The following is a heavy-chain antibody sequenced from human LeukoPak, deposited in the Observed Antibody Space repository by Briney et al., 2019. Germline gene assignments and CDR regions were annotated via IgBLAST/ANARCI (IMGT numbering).Heavy chain of an antibody. V-gene: IGHV4-34*01. CDR2: TNHSGST. CDR3: ARGPFDY. J-gene: IGHJ4*02. CDR1: GGSFSGYY. Sequence: SETLSLTCAVYGGSFSGYYWSWIRQPPGKGLEWIGETNHSGSTNYNPSLKSRVTISVDTSKNQFSLKLSSVTAADTAVYYCARGPFDYWGQGTLVTVSS.